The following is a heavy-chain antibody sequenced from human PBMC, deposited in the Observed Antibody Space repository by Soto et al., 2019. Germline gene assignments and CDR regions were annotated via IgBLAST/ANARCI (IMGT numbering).Heavy chain of an antibody. CDR3: AKGRTFFDF. Sequence: VHLLESGGGLVQPGGSLRLSCAASGFAFSDYAMTWVRQAPGKGLEWVSDISDGDGATHYADSVKGRFTISRHDSKNTLYLQMDSLRAEDAAVYYCAKGRTFFDFWGQGPLVTVSS. CDR1: GFAFSDYA. CDR2: ISDGDGAT. D-gene: IGHD3-16*01. J-gene: IGHJ4*02. V-gene: IGHV3-23*01.